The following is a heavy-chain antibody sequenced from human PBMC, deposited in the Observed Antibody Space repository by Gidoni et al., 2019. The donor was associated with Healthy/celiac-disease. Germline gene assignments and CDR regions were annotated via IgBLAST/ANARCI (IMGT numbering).Heavy chain of an antibody. CDR2: INHNGGGT. D-gene: IGHD6-6*01. V-gene: IGHV1-2*02. CDR3: AREGSSSGFDY. CDR1: GYTFTGYY. Sequence: QVQLVQSGAEVKKPGASVKDSCKASGYTFTGYYMHWVRQAPGQGLEWMGWINHNGGGTNYAQKFQGRVTMTRDTSISTAYMELSRLRSDDTAVYYCAREGSSSGFDYWGQGTLVTVSS. J-gene: IGHJ4*02.